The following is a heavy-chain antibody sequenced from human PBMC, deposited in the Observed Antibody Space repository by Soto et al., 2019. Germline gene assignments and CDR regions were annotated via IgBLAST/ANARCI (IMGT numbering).Heavy chain of an antibody. CDR1: GGSITSYY. CDR3: ARTTYTTSNYFDY. Sequence: PSETLSLTCTVSGGSITSYYWSWIRQPPGKGLGWIAYIYYRGSNTYNPSLESRVTMSVDTSKNQFSLNLSSVTAADTAVYYCARTTYTTSNYFDYWGHGTLVTVS. D-gene: IGHD2-2*02. CDR2: IYYRGSN. J-gene: IGHJ4*01. V-gene: IGHV4-59*01.